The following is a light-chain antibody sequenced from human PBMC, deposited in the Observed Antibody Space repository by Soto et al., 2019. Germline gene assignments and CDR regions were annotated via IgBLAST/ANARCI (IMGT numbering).Light chain of an antibody. CDR1: QSISNY. CDR2: AAS. J-gene: IGKJ1*01. CDR3: QQSFSPLWT. Sequence: DIQMTQSPSSLSASVGDRVTITCRASQSISNYLNWYQQKPGKAPKLLINAASSMQSGVPSRFSVSGSETDFTLTISSLQPDDSATYDCQQSFSPLWTFGQGTKVEV. V-gene: IGKV1-39*01.